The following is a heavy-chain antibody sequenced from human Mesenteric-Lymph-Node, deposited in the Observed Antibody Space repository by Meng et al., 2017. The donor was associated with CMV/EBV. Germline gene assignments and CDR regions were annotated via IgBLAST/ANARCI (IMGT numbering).Heavy chain of an antibody. CDR3: AKGRSTIAARPIDY. CDR1: GFTFSSYA. V-gene: IGHV3-30*04. J-gene: IGHJ4*02. D-gene: IGHD6-6*01. CDR2: ISYDGSNK. Sequence: GESLKISCAASGFTFSSYAMHWVRQAPGKGLEWVAVISYDGSNKYYADSVKGRFTISRDNSKNTLYLQMNSLRAEDTAVYYCAKGRSTIAARPIDYWGQGTLVTVSS.